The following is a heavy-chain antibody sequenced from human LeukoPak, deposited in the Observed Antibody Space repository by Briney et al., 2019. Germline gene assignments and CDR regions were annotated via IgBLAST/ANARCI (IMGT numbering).Heavy chain of an antibody. CDR1: GGTFSSYA. Sequence: ASVKVSCKASGGTFSSYAISWVRQAPGQGLEWMGGIIPIFGTANYAQKFQGRVTITTDESTSTAYMELSSLRSEDTAVYYCARFRGVEYYFDYWGQGTLATVSS. CDR2: IIPIFGTA. CDR3: ARFRGVEYYFDY. V-gene: IGHV1-69*05. J-gene: IGHJ4*02.